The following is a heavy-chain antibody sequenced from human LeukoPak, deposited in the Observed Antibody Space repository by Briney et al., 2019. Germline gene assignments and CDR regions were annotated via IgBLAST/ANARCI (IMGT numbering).Heavy chain of an antibody. CDR2: INTDGSST. D-gene: IGHD4-23*01. CDR3: ARHYGGNSVDY. Sequence: GGSLRLSCAASGFTFSSYWMHWVRQAPGKGLVWVSRINTDGSSTSYADSVKGRFTISRDNAKNSLYLQMNSLRAEDTAVYYCARHYGGNSVDYWGQGTLVTVSS. CDR1: GFTFSSYW. J-gene: IGHJ4*02. V-gene: IGHV3-74*01.